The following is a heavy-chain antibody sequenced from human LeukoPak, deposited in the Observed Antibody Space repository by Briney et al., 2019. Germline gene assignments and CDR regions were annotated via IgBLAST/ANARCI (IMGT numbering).Heavy chain of an antibody. CDR2: ISSSSSYT. CDR1: GFTFSDYY. D-gene: IGHD1-14*01. J-gene: IGHJ4*02. CDR3: ARATTTGEYFDY. Sequence: PGGSLRLSCAASGFTFSDYYMSWIRQAPGKGLEWVSYISSSSSYTNYADSVKGRFTISRDNAKNSLYLQMNSLGAEDTAVYYCARATTTGEYFDYWGQGTLVTVSS. V-gene: IGHV3-11*05.